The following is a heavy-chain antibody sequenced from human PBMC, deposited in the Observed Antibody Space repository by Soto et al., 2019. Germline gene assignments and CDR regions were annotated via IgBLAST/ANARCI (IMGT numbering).Heavy chain of an antibody. CDR1: GGSFSGYY. V-gene: IGHV4-34*01. Sequence: SETLSLTCAVYGGSFSGYYWSWIRQPPGKGLEWIGEINHSGSTNYNPSLKSRVTISVDTSKNQFSLKLSSVTAADTAVYYCARVSPLRFLEWSYYYYGMDVWGQGTTVTVSS. J-gene: IGHJ6*02. D-gene: IGHD3-3*01. CDR3: ARVSPLRFLEWSYYYYGMDV. CDR2: INHSGST.